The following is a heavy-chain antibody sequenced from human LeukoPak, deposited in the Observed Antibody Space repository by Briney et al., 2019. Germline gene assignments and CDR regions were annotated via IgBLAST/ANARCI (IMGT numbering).Heavy chain of an antibody. D-gene: IGHD3-22*01. J-gene: IGHJ5*02. V-gene: IGHV3-15*07. CDR3: ATDFYDST. CDR2: IRSNSDGGTI. CDR1: SFTFSNAW. Sequence: GGSLRLSCATSSFTFSNAWMNWVRQAPGKGLEWVGRIRSNSDGGTIDYAAPVKGRSTLSRDDSKTTLYLQMNSLQTEDTAVYYCATDFYDSTWGQGTLVTVSS.